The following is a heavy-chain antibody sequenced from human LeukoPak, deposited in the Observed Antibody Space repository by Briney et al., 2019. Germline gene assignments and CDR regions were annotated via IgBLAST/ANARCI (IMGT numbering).Heavy chain of an antibody. J-gene: IGHJ4*02. Sequence: ASVKVSCKASGYTFTGYYMHWVRQAPGQGLEWMGRINPNSGGTNYAQKFQGRVTMTRDTSISTAYMELSRLRSDDTAVYYCATEMFEGYDSSGPNYWGQGTLVTVSS. V-gene: IGHV1-2*06. CDR2: INPNSGGT. CDR3: ATEMFEGYDSSGPNY. D-gene: IGHD3-22*01. CDR1: GYTFTGYY.